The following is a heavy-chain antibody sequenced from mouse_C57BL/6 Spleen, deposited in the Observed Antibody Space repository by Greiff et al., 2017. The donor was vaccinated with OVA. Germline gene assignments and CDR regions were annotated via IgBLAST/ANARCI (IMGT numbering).Heavy chain of an antibody. Sequence: EVKVVESGGGLVQSGRSLRLSCATSGFTFSDFYMEWVRQAPGKGLEWIAASRNKANDYTTEYSASVKGRFIVSRDTSQSILYLQMNALRAEDTAIYYCARDAWGSDYAMDYWGQGTSVTVSS. CDR3: ARDAWGSDYAMDY. D-gene: IGHD6-1*01. J-gene: IGHJ4*01. V-gene: IGHV7-1*01. CDR2: SRNKANDYTT. CDR1: GFTFSDFY.